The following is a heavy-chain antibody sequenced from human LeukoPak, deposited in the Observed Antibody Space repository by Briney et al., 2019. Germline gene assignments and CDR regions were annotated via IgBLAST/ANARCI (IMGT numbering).Heavy chain of an antibody. CDR1: GGSFSGYY. J-gene: IGHJ4*02. CDR3: ARVGLDRRGYSGYEAFDY. CDR2: INHSRST. D-gene: IGHD5-12*01. Sequence: SETLSLTCAVYGGSFSGYYWSWIRQPPGKGLEWIGEINHSRSTNYNPSLKSRVTISVDTSKNQFSLKLSSVTAADTAVYYCARVGLDRRGYSGYEAFDYWGQGTLVTVSS. V-gene: IGHV4-34*01.